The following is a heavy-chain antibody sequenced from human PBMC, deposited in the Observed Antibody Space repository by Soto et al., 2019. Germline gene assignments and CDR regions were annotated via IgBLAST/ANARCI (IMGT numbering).Heavy chain of an antibody. CDR3: AHRRAIFGVVSFDY. Sequence: QITLKESGPPLVKPTQTLTLTCTLSGFSLSTSGVGVGWIRQPPGKALEWLTLIYWDDDKRYSPSLKSRLTITKDTSKNQVVLTMTNMDPVDTATYYCAHRRAIFGVVSFDYWGQGTLVTVSS. CDR2: IYWDDDK. V-gene: IGHV2-5*02. CDR1: GFSLSTSGVG. D-gene: IGHD3-3*01. J-gene: IGHJ4*02.